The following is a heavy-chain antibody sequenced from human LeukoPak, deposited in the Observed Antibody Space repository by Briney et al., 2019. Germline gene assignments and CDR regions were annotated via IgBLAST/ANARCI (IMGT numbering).Heavy chain of an antibody. D-gene: IGHD3-10*01. V-gene: IGHV3-48*03. Sequence: GGSLRLSCAASGFTFSSYEMNWVRQAPGKGLEWVSYISSFGSTIYYADSVQGRFTISRDNAKNSLFLQMNSLRAEDTAVYYCARSPNYKGFFDYWGQGTLVTVSS. CDR2: ISSFGSTI. CDR3: ARSPNYKGFFDY. J-gene: IGHJ4*02. CDR1: GFTFSSYE.